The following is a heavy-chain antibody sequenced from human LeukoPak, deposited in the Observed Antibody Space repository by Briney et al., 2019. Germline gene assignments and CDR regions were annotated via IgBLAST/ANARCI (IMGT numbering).Heavy chain of an antibody. CDR1: GYSFTTYW. CDR3: ARVWRGDSTFGGVIGY. CDR2: IYPGDSDT. D-gene: IGHD3-16*01. V-gene: IGHV5-51*01. J-gene: IGHJ4*02. Sequence: GESLQISCQGSGYSFTTYWIGWVRQMPGKGLEWMGIIYPGDSDTRYSPSFQGQVTISADKSTSTVYLQWSSLKAADTAMYYGARVWRGDSTFGGVIGYWGQGTLVTVSS.